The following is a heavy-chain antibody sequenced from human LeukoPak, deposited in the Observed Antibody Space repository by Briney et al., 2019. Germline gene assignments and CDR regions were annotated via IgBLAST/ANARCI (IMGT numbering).Heavy chain of an antibody. CDR1: GFTFNNYW. Sequence: GGSLRLSCTASGFTFNNYWMSWVRQAPGKGLEWVASIKQDGSEKYYVDSVKGRFTISRDNAKNSLYLQMNSLRAEDTALYHCARNNGMDVWGQGTTVIVSS. V-gene: IGHV3-7*03. CDR2: IKQDGSEK. CDR3: ARNNGMDV. J-gene: IGHJ6*02.